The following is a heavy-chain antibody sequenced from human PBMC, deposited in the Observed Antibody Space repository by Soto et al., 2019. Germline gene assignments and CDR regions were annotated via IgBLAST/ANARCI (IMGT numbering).Heavy chain of an antibody. CDR1: GYTFTSYA. V-gene: IGHV1-3*01. D-gene: IGHD4-17*01. J-gene: IGHJ5*02. CDR3: AGWNYGDYVGWFDP. Sequence: ASVKVSCKASGYTFTSYAMHWVRQAPGQRLEWMGWINAGNGNTKYAQKFQGRVTMTRDTSTSTAYMELRSLRSDDTAVYYCAGWNYGDYVGWFDPWGQGTLVTVSS. CDR2: INAGNGNT.